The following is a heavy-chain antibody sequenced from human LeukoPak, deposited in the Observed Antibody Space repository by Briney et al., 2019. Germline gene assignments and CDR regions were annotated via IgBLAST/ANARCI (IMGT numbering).Heavy chain of an antibody. CDR3: ARGGGWYQYVDY. Sequence: SETLSLTCAVYGGSFSGYYWSWIRQPPGKGLEWIGEINHSGNTNSNPSLKSRVTMSVDTSKNQFSLKLSSVTAADTAVYYCARGGGWYQYVDYWGQGTLVTVSS. J-gene: IGHJ4*02. CDR1: GGSFSGYY. D-gene: IGHD6-19*01. CDR2: INHSGNT. V-gene: IGHV4-34*01.